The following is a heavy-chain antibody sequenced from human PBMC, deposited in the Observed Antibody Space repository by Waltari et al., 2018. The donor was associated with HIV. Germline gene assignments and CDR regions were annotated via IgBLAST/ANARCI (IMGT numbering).Heavy chain of an antibody. CDR2: ISWNSNYI. CDR1: GFKFDAHA. D-gene: IGHD3-16*02. Sequence: EVQLVESGGGLVQPGRSLRLSCVASGFKFDAHAMHWVRQVPEKGLEWVSGISWNSNYIGYADSVKGRFTISRDNAKNSLYLQMNSLRAEDTAFYYCAKDKDLWGTYRGFYMDGWGKGTTVIVSS. V-gene: IGHV3-9*01. J-gene: IGHJ6*03. CDR3: AKDKDLWGTYRGFYMDG.